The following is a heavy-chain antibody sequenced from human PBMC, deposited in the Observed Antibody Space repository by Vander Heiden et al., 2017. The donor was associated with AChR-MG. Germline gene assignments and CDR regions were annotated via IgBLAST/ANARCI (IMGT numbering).Heavy chain of an antibody. J-gene: IGHJ4*02. CDR2: IIPIFGTA. V-gene: IGHV1-69*01. Sequence: QVQLVQSGAEVKKPGSSVKVSCKASGGTFSSYASGRVGQAPGQGLEWMGGIIPIFGTANYAQKFQGRVTITADESTSTAYMELSSLRSEDTAVYYCARSPPSNGGARPFDYWGQGTLVTVSS. D-gene: IGHD1-26*01. CDR3: ARSPPSNGGARPFDY. CDR1: GGTFSSYA.